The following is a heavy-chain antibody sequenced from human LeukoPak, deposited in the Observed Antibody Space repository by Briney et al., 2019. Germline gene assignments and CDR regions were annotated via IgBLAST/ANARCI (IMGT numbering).Heavy chain of an antibody. CDR2: VGHEDGTT. V-gene: IGHV1-24*01. CDR3: ATGAIVFGF. D-gene: IGHD3-3*01. J-gene: IGHJ4*02. Sequence: ASVRASCKVSGSALSKISIDWVRQAPGKGLEWMGTVGHEDGTTIHAQKFQGRFNMTVDTATDTAYMEMSSLMSEDTAIYYCATGAIVFGFWGQGTLVTVSS. CDR1: GSALSKIS.